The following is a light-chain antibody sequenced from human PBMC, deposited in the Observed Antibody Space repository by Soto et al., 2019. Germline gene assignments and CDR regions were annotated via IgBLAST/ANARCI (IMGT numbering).Light chain of an antibody. J-gene: IGKJ2*01. CDR1: QSVSNN. CDR3: QRYNNWPWGT. CDR2: GAS. V-gene: IGKV3-15*01. Sequence: EIVVTQSPATLSVSPGERATLSCRASQSVSNNLAWYQQKPGQAPRLLIYGASTRATGIPARFSGSGSGTEFTLTISSLQSEDFAVYYCQRYNNWPWGTFGQGTKLEIK.